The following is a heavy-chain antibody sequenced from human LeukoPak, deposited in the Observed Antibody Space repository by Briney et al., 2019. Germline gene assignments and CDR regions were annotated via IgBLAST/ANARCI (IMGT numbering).Heavy chain of an antibody. V-gene: IGHV1-8*01. CDR3: ARGDYGGGGFDY. CDR2: MNPNSGST. J-gene: IGHJ4*02. D-gene: IGHD4-17*01. Sequence: ASVKVSCKASGYTFTGYDINWVRQATGQGLEWMGWMNPNSGSTGYAQKFQGRVTMTRNTSISTAYMELSSLRSEDTAVYYCARGDYGGGGFDYWGQGTLVTVSS. CDR1: GYTFTGYD.